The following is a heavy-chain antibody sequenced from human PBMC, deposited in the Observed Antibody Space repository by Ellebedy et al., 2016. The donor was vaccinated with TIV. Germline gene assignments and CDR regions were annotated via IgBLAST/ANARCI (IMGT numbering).Heavy chain of an antibody. J-gene: IGHJ4*02. V-gene: IGHV3-30*04. CDR3: AKDSSSSY. D-gene: IGHD6-6*01. CDR1: GFTFSSYA. Sequence: GESLKISXAASGFTFSSYAMHWVRQAPGKGLEWVAVISYDGSNKYYADSVKGRFTISRDNSKNTLYLQMNSLRAEDTAVYYCAKDSSSSYWGQGTLVTVSS. CDR2: ISYDGSNK.